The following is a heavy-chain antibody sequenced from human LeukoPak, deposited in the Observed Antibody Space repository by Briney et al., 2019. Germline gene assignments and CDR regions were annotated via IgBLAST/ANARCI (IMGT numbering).Heavy chain of an antibody. J-gene: IGHJ4*02. CDR2: INTDGSVT. Sequence: GGSLRLPCAASGFTFTTYWMHWVRQAPGKGLVWVSHINTDGSVTNYADSVKGRFTISRDNAKNTLYLQMNRLRGEDTAIYYCVRDLYGPRDYWGQGTLVTVSS. CDR3: VRDLYGPRDY. D-gene: IGHD3-10*01. V-gene: IGHV3-74*01. CDR1: GFTFTTYW.